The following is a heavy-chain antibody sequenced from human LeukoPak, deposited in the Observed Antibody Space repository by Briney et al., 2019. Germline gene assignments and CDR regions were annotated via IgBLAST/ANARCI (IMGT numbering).Heavy chain of an antibody. CDR3: EREIFGSGSYTDF. Sequence: GRSLRLSCAASGFAFNTYAMHWVRQAPGQGLEWVALIWHDGSHKFYSNSVRGQFTISRDNSKNTVSLQMNNLRPEDTAVYYCEREIFGSGSYTDFWGQGTLVTVSS. D-gene: IGHD3-10*01. CDR1: GFAFNTYA. V-gene: IGHV3-33*01. J-gene: IGHJ4*02. CDR2: IWHDGSHK.